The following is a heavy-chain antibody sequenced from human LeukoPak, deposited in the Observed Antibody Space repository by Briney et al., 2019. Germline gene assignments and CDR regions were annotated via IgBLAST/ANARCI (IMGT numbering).Heavy chain of an antibody. CDR3: ARGGGSKGTL. V-gene: IGHV3-21*01. D-gene: IGHD3-16*01. CDR1: GFTFSSYS. Sequence: PGGSPRLSCAASGFTFSSYSMNWVRQAPGKGLEWVSSISSSSSYIYYADSVKGRFTISRDNAKNSLYLLMNSLRAEDTAVYYCARGGGSKGTLWGQGTLVTVSS. J-gene: IGHJ4*02. CDR2: ISSSSSYI.